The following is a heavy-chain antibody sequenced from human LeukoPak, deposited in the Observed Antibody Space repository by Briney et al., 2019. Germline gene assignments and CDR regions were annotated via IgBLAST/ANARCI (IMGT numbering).Heavy chain of an antibody. CDR1: GGTFDSYV. J-gene: IGHJ2*01. D-gene: IGHD5-18*01. V-gene: IGHV1-69*13. CDR2: IIPIFGTA. CDR3: AKEGDTALVTGYFDL. Sequence: GASVKVSCKASGGTFDSYVISWVRQAPGQGLAWMGGIIPIFGTAHYAQKFQGRLTITADESTSTVYMEMSSLRSEDTAMYYCAKEGDTALVTGYFDLWGRGTLVTVSS.